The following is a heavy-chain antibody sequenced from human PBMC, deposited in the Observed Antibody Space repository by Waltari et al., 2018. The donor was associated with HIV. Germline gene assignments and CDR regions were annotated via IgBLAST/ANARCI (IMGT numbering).Heavy chain of an antibody. J-gene: IGHJ4*02. V-gene: IGHV3-7*01. CDR3: ARPIGRGQDY. Sequence: EVQLVESGGGLVQHGGSLRLSCAASGVTFGSYGMGWVRQAPGKGLEWVAKIKQDGSEKNYVDSVKGRFTISRDNAKNSLYLQMNSLRVEDTAVYYCARPIGRGQDYWGQGTLVTVSS. CDR1: GVTFGSYG. CDR2: IKQDGSEK.